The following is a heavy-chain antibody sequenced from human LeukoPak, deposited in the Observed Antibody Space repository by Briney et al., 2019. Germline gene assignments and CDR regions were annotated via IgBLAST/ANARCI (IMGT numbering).Heavy chain of an antibody. CDR3: ARLHYYDSSGYQPSDAFDI. CDR1: GGSISSYY. V-gene: IGHV4-59*08. J-gene: IGHJ3*02. CDR2: IFYSGGT. Sequence: TSETLSLTCTVSGGSISSYYWSWIRQPPGRGLQWIGYIFYSGGTNYNPSLKSRVTISVDASKNQFSLKLNSVTAADTAVYYCARLHYYDSSGYQPSDAFDIWGQGTMVTVSS. D-gene: IGHD3-22*01.